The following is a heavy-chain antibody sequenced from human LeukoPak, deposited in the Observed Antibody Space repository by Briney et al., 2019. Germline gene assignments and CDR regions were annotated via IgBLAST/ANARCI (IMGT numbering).Heavy chain of an antibody. Sequence: PSETLSLTCTVSDGSISSYYWSWIRQPPGKGLEWIGCIYYSGSTNYNPSLKSRVTISVDTSKNQFSLKLSSVTAADTAVYYCARGAPTIFGVVTFDPWGQGTLVTVSS. CDR1: DGSISSYY. CDR2: IYYSGST. CDR3: ARGAPTIFGVVTFDP. V-gene: IGHV4-59*01. J-gene: IGHJ5*02. D-gene: IGHD3-3*01.